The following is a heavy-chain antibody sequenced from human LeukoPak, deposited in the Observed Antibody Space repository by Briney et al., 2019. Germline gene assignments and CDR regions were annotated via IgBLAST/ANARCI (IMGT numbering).Heavy chain of an antibody. J-gene: IGHJ6*03. Sequence: SETLSLTCAVSGGSISSSNWWSWVRQPPGKGLEWIGEIYHSGSTNYNPSLKSRVTISVDKSKNQFSLKLSSVTAADTAVYYCACSAQYSYYYMDVWGKGTTVTVSS. CDR2: IYHSGST. CDR1: GGSISSSNW. V-gene: IGHV4-4*02. D-gene: IGHD6-25*01. CDR3: ACSAQYSYYYMDV.